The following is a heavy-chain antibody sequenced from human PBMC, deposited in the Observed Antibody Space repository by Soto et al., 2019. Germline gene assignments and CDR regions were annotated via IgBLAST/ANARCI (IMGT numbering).Heavy chain of an antibody. V-gene: IGHV1-69*13. CDR3: AKGSYYDASSVYDTPGFYYNYFGLDV. CDR1: GCTFAPSA. CDR2: IILHVDAA. J-gene: IGHJ6*02. Sequence: SGRVCCSPSGCTFAPSAVVGIRRAPGAGLQGVGGIILHVDAANYAQKFQGRVTIAADESAGTAYMELSRLTSEDTAVYYCAKGSYYDASSVYDTPGFYYNYFGLDVWGQGTTVTAP. D-gene: IGHD3-22*01.